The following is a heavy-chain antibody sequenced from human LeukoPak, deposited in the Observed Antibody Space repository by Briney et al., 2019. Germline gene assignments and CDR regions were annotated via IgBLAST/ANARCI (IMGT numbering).Heavy chain of an antibody. V-gene: IGHV3-15*01. CDR3: ATSPDWAPPRYYYYYYYMDV. CDR1: GFTFSNAW. Sequence: PGGSLRLSCAASGFTFSNAWMSWVRQAPGKGLEWVGRIKSKTDGGTTDYAAPVKGRFTISRDNAKNSLYLQMNSLRAEDTAVYYCATSPDWAPPRYYYYYYYMDVWGKGTTVTVSS. D-gene: IGHD3-9*01. J-gene: IGHJ6*03. CDR2: IKSKTDGGTT.